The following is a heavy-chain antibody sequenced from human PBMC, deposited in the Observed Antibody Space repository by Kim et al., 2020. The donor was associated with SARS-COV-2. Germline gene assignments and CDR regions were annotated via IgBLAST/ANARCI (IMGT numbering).Heavy chain of an antibody. CDR1: GGSVSSGSYY. CDR3: ARERVYYDILTGYYQPPDFDY. CDR2: IYYSGST. V-gene: IGHV4-61*01. Sequence: SETLSLTCTVSGGSVSSGSYYWSWIRQPPGKGLEWIGYIYYSGSTNYNPSLKSRVTISVDTSKNQFSLKLSSVTAADTAVYYCARERVYYDILTGYYQPPDFDYWGQGTRVTVSS. J-gene: IGHJ4*02. D-gene: IGHD3-9*01.